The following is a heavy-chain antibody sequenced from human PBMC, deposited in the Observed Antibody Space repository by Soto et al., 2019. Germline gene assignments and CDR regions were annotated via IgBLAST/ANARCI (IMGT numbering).Heavy chain of an antibody. D-gene: IGHD4-17*01. CDR1: GGTLNSYT. Sequence: QVQLVQSGAEVKKPGSSVRVSCKASGGTLNSYTISWVRQAPGQGLEWMGGIIPVFGTTDYAQKFQGRVTMTADKSTGKVDLDLLSLRAEDTAIYYCSISNSYGRGDFWGQGTLVTVSS. J-gene: IGHJ4*02. CDR3: SISNSYGRGDF. CDR2: IIPVFGTT. V-gene: IGHV1-69*06.